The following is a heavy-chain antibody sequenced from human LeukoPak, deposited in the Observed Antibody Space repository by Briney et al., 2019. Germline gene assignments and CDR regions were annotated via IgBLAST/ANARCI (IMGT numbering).Heavy chain of an antibody. D-gene: IGHD2-21*02. Sequence: ASVKVSCKASGYTFTGYYVHWVRQAPGQGLEWMGRINPNSGDTNYAQKFQGRVTMTRDTSIGTAYMELSSLRSDDTAVYYCARDYCGGDCFPDYWGQGTLVTVSS. V-gene: IGHV1-2*06. J-gene: IGHJ4*02. CDR2: INPNSGDT. CDR1: GYTFTGYY. CDR3: ARDYCGGDCFPDY.